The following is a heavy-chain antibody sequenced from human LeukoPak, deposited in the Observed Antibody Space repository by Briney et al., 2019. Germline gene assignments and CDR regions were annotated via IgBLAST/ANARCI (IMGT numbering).Heavy chain of an antibody. CDR3: ARGPILLWLHNGMDV. Sequence: PGRSLRLSCTGFGFIFGDHAMSWVRQAPGKGLEWVGFIRSKAYGATTEYAASVKGRFTISRDDSKGIAYLQMNSLGIEDTAVYYCARGPILLWLHNGMDVWGQGTTVTVSS. CDR1: GFIFGDHA. J-gene: IGHJ6*02. V-gene: IGHV3-49*04. D-gene: IGHD6-19*01. CDR2: IRSKAYGATT.